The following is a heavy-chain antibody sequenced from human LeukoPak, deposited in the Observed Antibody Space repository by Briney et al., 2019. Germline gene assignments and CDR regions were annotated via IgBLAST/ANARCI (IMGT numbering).Heavy chain of an antibody. CDR2: IYTSGST. CDR3: ARDRGGSYYRRIYYFDY. J-gene: IGHJ4*02. V-gene: IGHV4-4*07. CDR1: GGSISSYY. D-gene: IGHD1-26*01. Sequence: PSETLSLNCTVSGGSISSYYWSWIRQPAGKGLEWIGRIYTSGSTNYNPSLKSRVTMSVDTSKNQFSLKLSSVTAADTAVYYCARDRGGSYYRRIYYFDYWGQGTLVTVSS.